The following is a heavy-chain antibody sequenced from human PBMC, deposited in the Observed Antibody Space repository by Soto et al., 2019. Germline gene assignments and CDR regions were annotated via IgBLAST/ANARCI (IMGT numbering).Heavy chain of an antibody. CDR2: IYYSGST. V-gene: IGHV4-59*01. CDR1: GGSISSYY. CDR3: ARALDGYAPAISSDDAFDI. Sequence: QVQLQESGPGLVKPSETLSLTCTVSGGSISSYYWSWIRQRPGQGLGWVGDIYYSGSTNYNPYPPSRVTISVDPSKNQFSPKLGPGTAADTAGYYCARALDGYAPAISSDDAFDIWGQGTMVTVSP. J-gene: IGHJ3*02. D-gene: IGHD5-12*01.